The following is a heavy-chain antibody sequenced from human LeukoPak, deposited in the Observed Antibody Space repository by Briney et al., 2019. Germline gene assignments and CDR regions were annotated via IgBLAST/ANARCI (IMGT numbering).Heavy chain of an antibody. D-gene: IGHD2-15*01. J-gene: IGHJ4*02. V-gene: IGHV3-23*01. Sequence: PGGSLRLSCAASGFTFNTYAMSWVRQAPGKGLEWVSGISGNGGSAYYADSVKGRFTISRDNSKNTLYLQMNSLRAEDTAVYYCAKWGCSGGSCYPFDYWGQGTLVTVSS. CDR3: AKWGCSGGSCYPFDY. CDR2: ISGNGGSA. CDR1: GFTFNTYA.